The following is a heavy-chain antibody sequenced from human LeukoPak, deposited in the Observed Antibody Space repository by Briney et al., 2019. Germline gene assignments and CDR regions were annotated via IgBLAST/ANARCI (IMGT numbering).Heavy chain of an antibody. D-gene: IGHD3-22*01. CDR2: IYYSGST. V-gene: IGHV4-39*01. CDR1: GGSISSSSYY. CDR3: ARGAPDSSGYYIAYYFDY. Sequence: SETLSLTCTVSGGSISSSSYYWGWIRQPPGKGLKWIGSIYYSGSTYYNPSLKSRVTISVDTSKNQFSLKLSSVTAADTAVYYCARGAPDSSGYYIAYYFDYWGQGTLVTVSS. J-gene: IGHJ4*02.